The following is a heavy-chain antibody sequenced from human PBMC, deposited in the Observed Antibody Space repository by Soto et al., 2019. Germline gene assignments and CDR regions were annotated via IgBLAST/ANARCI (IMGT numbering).Heavy chain of an antibody. CDR3: ARDRGVVVVPAAILAGFDP. CDR1: GYTFTSYY. CDR2: INPSGGST. Sequence: ASVKVSCKASGYTFTSYYMHWVRQAPGQGLEWMGIINPSGGSTSYAQKFQGRVTMTRDTSTSTVYMELSSLRSEDTAVYYCARDRGVVVVPAAILAGFDPWGQGTLVTVSS. D-gene: IGHD2-2*01. V-gene: IGHV1-46*01. J-gene: IGHJ5*02.